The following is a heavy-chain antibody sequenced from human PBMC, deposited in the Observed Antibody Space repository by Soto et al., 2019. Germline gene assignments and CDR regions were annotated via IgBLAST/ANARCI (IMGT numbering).Heavy chain of an antibody. CDR3: AREMSYYFDS. V-gene: IGHV4-30-2*01. CDR1: GDSISRDGYS. Sequence: QVQLLESGSGLVKPSQTLVLTCTVSGDSISRDGYSWSWLRQPPGKGLEWIGYIYHSGATYYNPSLKSRVTTSVDKSKNQFSLRLASVTAADTAVYYCAREMSYYFDSWGHGTLVTVSS. CDR2: IYHSGAT. J-gene: IGHJ4*01.